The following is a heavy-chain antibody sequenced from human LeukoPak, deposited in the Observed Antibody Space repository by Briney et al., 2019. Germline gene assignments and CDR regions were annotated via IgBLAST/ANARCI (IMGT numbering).Heavy chain of an antibody. CDR3: SRVPDWEPIDK. CDR2: ITDRGGT. Sequence: KSSETLSLTCAVSGGFVCGYSWSWIRQPPGKGLEWIGDITDRGGTSYTPSLKSQVTISLDTSKNQFSLHQTSVTAADTAVYFYSRVPDWEPIDKWGQGTLVTVSS. V-gene: IGHV4-34*01. CDR1: GGFVCGYS. D-gene: IGHD1-26*01. J-gene: IGHJ4*02.